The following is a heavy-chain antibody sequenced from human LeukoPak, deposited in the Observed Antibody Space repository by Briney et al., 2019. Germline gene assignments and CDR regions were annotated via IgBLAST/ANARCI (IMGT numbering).Heavy chain of an antibody. D-gene: IGHD3-9*01. CDR3: ARLQYTSRYFDWLLPYYFDY. CDR2: ISSSSSYI. V-gene: IGHV3-21*01. Sequence: PGGSLRLSCAASGFTFSSYSMNWVRQAPGKGLEWVSSISSSSSYIYYADSVKGRFTISRDNAKNSLYLQMNSLRAEDTAVYYCARLQYTSRYFDWLLPYYFDYWGQGTLVTVSS. CDR1: GFTFSSYS. J-gene: IGHJ4*02.